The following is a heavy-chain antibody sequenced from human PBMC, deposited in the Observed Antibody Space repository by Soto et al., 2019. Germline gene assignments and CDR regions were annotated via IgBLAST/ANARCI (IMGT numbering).Heavy chain of an antibody. Sequence: PXEILSLTSNVSCVSGSSGGYYWSWIRQPPGKGLEWIVYIYYSGSTNYNPSLKSRVTISLDTSSNPFSLKLTSVTAADTAVYYCVRDIRGYSRAFDDWGQGTLVTVSS. CDR1: CVSGSSGGYY. CDR3: VRDIRGYSRAFDD. CDR2: IYYSGST. D-gene: IGHD5-18*01. V-gene: IGHV4-61*08. J-gene: IGHJ4*02.